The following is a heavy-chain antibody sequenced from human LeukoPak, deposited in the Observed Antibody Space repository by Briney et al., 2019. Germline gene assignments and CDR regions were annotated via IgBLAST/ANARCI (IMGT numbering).Heavy chain of an antibody. J-gene: IGHJ4*02. V-gene: IGHV1-8*01. CDR2: MNPNSGNT. D-gene: IGHD5-18*01. Sequence: ASVKVSCKASGYTFTSYDINWVRQATGQGLEWMGWMNPNSGNTGYAQKFQGRVTMTRNTSISTAYMELSSLRSEDTAVYYCAREPVSRGYSYGVLDYWGQGTLVTVSS. CDR1: GYTFTSYD. CDR3: AREPVSRGYSYGVLDY.